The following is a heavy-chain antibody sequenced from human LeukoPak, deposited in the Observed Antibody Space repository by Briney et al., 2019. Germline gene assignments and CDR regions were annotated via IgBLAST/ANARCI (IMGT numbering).Heavy chain of an antibody. D-gene: IGHD6-13*01. CDR3: ARGDTGYSSSSY. Sequence: SETLSLTCTISGDSISSGGYYWSWIRQHPGKGLEWIGYIYYSGSIYFNPSLRSRGIISIDTSKNQFSLKLSSVTAADTAVYYCARGDTGYSSSSYWGQGTLVTVSS. CDR2: IYYSGSI. CDR1: GDSISSGGYY. V-gene: IGHV4-31*03. J-gene: IGHJ4*02.